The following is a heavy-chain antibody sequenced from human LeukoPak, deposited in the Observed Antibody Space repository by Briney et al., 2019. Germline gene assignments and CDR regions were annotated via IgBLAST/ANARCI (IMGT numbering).Heavy chain of an antibody. D-gene: IGHD6-19*01. CDR3: AKYPTRSSGRYLGVDY. J-gene: IGHJ4*02. CDR1: GDSVSSSVYY. V-gene: IGHV4-39*07. Sequence: TLSLTCAVSGDSVSSSVYYWGWIRQPPGKGLERIGSAYYSGSTYYNPSLESRVTISLDKSKNQLSLKLTSVTAADTAVYYCAKYPTRSSGRYLGVDYWGQGTLVTVSS. CDR2: AYYSGST.